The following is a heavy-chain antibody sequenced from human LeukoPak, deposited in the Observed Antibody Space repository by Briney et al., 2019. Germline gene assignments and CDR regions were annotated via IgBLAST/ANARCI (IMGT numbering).Heavy chain of an antibody. D-gene: IGHD4-17*01. CDR2: ISSSSSYI. V-gene: IGHV3-21*01. Sequence: GGSLRLSCAASGFTFSSYSMNWVRQAPGQGLELVSSISSSSSYIYYADSVKGRFTISRDNAKNSLYLQMNSLRAEDTAVYYCARGTTHGTYYFDYWGQGTLVTVSS. CDR1: GFTFSSYS. J-gene: IGHJ4*02. CDR3: ARGTTHGTYYFDY.